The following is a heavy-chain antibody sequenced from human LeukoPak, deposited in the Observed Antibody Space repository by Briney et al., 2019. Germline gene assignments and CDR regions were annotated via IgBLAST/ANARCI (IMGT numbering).Heavy chain of an antibody. CDR2: ISYDASNK. J-gene: IGHJ4*02. D-gene: IGHD3-10*01. CDR3: ARGDTYGSNFDY. CDR1: GFTFTSYA. Sequence: PGRSLRLSCTASGFTFTSYAMHWVRPAPGKGLEWVAVISYDASNKYYADSVKGRFTISRDNAKNSLYLQMNSLRAEDTAVYYCARGDTYGSNFDYWGQGTLVTVSS. V-gene: IGHV3-30*04.